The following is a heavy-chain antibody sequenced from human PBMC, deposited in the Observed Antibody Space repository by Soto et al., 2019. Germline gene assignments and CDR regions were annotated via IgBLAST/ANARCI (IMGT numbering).Heavy chain of an antibody. D-gene: IGHD2-2*01. CDR3: ARDYCSSTSCYGWEPPGMDV. J-gene: IGHJ6*02. Sequence: QVQLVQSGAEVKKPGASVKVSCKASGYTFTGYYMHWVRQAPGQGLEWMGWINPNSGGTNYAQKFQGWVTMTRDTSNSTAYLELSRLRSDDTAVYYCARDYCSSTSCYGWEPPGMDVWGQGTTVTVSS. V-gene: IGHV1-2*04. CDR1: GYTFTGYY. CDR2: INPNSGGT.